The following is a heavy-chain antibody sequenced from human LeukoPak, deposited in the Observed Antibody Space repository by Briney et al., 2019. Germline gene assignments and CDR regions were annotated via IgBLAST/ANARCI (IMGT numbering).Heavy chain of an antibody. J-gene: IGHJ4*02. Sequence: GGSLRFSCAASGFTFSSYEMNWVRQAPGKGLEWVSYISSSGSTIYYADSVKGRFTISRDNAKNSLYLQMNSLRAEDTAVCYCARDRYCSGGYCYSRADYWGQGTLVTVSS. V-gene: IGHV3-48*03. D-gene: IGHD2-15*01. CDR1: GFTFSSYE. CDR3: ARDRYCSGGYCYSRADY. CDR2: ISSSGSTI.